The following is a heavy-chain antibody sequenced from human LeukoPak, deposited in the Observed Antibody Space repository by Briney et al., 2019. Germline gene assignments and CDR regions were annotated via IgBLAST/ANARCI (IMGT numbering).Heavy chain of an antibody. J-gene: IGHJ4*02. Sequence: GGSLRLSCAASGFTFSSYAMSWVRQAPGKGLEWVSAISGSGGSTYYADSVKGRFTISGDNSKNTLYLQMNSLRAEDTAVYYCAKDVDIVATTLLDYWGQGTLVTVSS. V-gene: IGHV3-23*01. D-gene: IGHD5-12*01. CDR1: GFTFSSYA. CDR2: ISGSGGST. CDR3: AKDVDIVATTLLDY.